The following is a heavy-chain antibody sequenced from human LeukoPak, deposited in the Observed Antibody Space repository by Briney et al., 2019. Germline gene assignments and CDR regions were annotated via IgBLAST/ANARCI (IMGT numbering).Heavy chain of an antibody. CDR1: GGSVTSDY. Sequence: SETLSLTCTVSGGSVTSDYWSWIRQPPGKGLEWIGYMYYSGSTNYNPSLKSRVTISGDTSKNQFSLKLSSVTAADTAVYYCARRYRSSTSCPIDYWGQGTLVTVSS. J-gene: IGHJ4*02. V-gene: IGHV4-59*08. D-gene: IGHD2-2*01. CDR2: MYYSGST. CDR3: ARRYRSSTSCPIDY.